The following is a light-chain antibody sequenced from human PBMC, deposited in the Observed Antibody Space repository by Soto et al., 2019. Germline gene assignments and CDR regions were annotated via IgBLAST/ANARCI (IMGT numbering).Light chain of an antibody. CDR2: EVS. J-gene: IGLJ1*01. Sequence: QSALTQPASVSGSPGQSITISCTGTSSDVGVYDYVSWYQHHPGKAPKFLIYEVSNRPSGVSNRFSGSKSGNTASLTISGLQAEDEADYYCSSYTTRSIYVFGTGTMVIVL. CDR3: SSYTTRSIYV. V-gene: IGLV2-14*01. CDR1: SSDVGVYDY.